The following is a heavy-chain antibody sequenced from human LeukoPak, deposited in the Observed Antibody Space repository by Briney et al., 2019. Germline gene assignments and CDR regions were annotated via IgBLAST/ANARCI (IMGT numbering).Heavy chain of an antibody. Sequence: ASVKVSCKASGYTFTSYYMHWVRQAPGHGLEWMGIINPSGGSTGYAQKFQGRVTMTRDTSTSTVYMELSSLRSEDTAVYYCARDGTTAQKRFDYWGQGTLVTVSS. V-gene: IGHV1-46*01. CDR3: ARDGTTAQKRFDY. D-gene: IGHD1-7*01. J-gene: IGHJ4*02. CDR2: INPSGGST. CDR1: GYTFTSYY.